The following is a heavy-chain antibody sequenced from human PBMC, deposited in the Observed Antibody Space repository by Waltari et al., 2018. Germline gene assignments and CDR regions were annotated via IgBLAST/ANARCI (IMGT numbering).Heavy chain of an antibody. Sequence: EVQLVESGGGLVKPGGSLRLSCAASGFTFSSYSMNWVRQAPGKGLEWVSSISSSSSYIYYADSVKGRFTISRDNAKNSLYLQMNSLRAEDTAVYYCARDAYDSTKTDAFDIWGQGTMVTVSS. CDR3: ARDAYDSTKTDAFDI. D-gene: IGHD3-22*01. CDR2: ISSSSSYI. V-gene: IGHV3-21*01. J-gene: IGHJ3*02. CDR1: GFTFSSYS.